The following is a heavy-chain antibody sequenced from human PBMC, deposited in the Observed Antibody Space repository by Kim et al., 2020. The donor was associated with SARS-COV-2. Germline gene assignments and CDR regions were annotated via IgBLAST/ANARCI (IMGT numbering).Heavy chain of an antibody. J-gene: IGHJ6*02. V-gene: IGHV3-13*05. CDR2: IGTAGDP. CDR3: ARGPRVVRGGPAYYYYYGMDV. CDR1: GFTFSSYD. Sequence: GGSLRLSCAASGFTFSSYDMHWVRQATGKGLEWVSAIGTAGDPYYPGSVKGRFTISRENAKNSLYLQMNSLRAGDTAVYYCARGPRVVRGGPAYYYYYGMDVWGQGTTVTVSS. D-gene: IGHD3-10*01.